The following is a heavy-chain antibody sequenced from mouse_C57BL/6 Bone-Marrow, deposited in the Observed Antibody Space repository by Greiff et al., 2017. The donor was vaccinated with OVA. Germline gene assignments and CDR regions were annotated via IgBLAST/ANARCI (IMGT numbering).Heavy chain of an antibody. Sequence: DVQLQESGGGLVQPGGSMKLSCVASGFTFSNYWMNWVRQSPEKGLEWVAQIRLKSDNYATHYAESVEGRFTISRDDSKSSVYLQMNNLRAEDTGIYYCTGTYGYDEAWFAYWGQGTLVTVSA. CDR2: IRLKSDNYAT. CDR1: GFTFSNYW. J-gene: IGHJ3*01. D-gene: IGHD2-2*01. CDR3: TGTYGYDEAWFAY. V-gene: IGHV6-3*01.